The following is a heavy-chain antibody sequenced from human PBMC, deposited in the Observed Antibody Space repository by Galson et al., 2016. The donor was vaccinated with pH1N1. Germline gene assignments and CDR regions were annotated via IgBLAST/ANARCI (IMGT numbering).Heavy chain of an antibody. V-gene: IGHV3-30*04. D-gene: IGHD5-12*01. CDR1: GFTFTSYA. Sequence: LRLSCAASGFTFTSYAMHWVRQAPGKGLEWVAVILYAGTNEYYADSVKGRFTISRDKTQSTVYLQMNSLRTEDTAVYYCARDSEYSGHEGFHWAQGTLVIVSS. CDR2: ILYAGTNE. J-gene: IGHJ4*02. CDR3: ARDSEYSGHEGFH.